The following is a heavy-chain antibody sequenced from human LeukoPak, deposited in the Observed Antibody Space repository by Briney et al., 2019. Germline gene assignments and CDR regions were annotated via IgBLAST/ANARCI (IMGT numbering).Heavy chain of an antibody. CDR1: GYTFTSYD. D-gene: IGHD4-23*01. CDR2: MNPNSGNT. V-gene: IGHV1-8*01. J-gene: IGHJ6*03. Sequence: EASVKVSCKASGYTFTSYDINWVRQATGQGLEWMGWMNPNSGNTGYAQKFQGRVTMTRNTSISTAYMELSSLRSEDTAVYYCARGGAVVTHGTYYYYYMDVWGKGTTVAISS. CDR3: ARGGAVVTHGTYYYYYMDV.